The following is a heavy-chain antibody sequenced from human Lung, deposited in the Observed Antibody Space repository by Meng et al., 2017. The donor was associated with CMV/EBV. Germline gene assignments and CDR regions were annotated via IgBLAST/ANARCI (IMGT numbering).Heavy chain of an antibody. CDR2: ISSGSTSI. J-gene: IGHJ5*02. Sequence: GECGGSLVKPGGSLGLSWAASGFTLSDSNMNWVRQAPGKGLEWVSSISSGSTSIYYADSVKGRFTISRDNAKNSLYLQMNSLRAEDTALYYCATDKGEGFDPWGQGTLVTVSS. V-gene: IGHV3-21*01. D-gene: IGHD2-21*01. CDR3: ATDKGEGFDP. CDR1: GFTLSDSN.